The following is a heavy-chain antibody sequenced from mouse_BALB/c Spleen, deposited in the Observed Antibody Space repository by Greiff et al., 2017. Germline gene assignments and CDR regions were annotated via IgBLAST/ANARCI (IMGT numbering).Heavy chain of an antibody. J-gene: IGHJ2*01. CDR2: ISYDGSN. Sequence: DVKLQESGPGLVKPSQSLSLTCSVTGYSITSGYYWNWIRQFPGNKLEWMGYISYDGSNNYNPSLKNRISITRDTSKNQFFLKLNSVTTEDTATYYCARWGYDGYSYYFDYWGQGTTLTVSS. CDR3: ARWGYDGYSYYFDY. D-gene: IGHD2-3*01. CDR1: GYSITSGYY. V-gene: IGHV3-6*02.